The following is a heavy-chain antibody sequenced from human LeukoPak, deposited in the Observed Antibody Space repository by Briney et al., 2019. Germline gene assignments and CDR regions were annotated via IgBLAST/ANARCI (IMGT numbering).Heavy chain of an antibody. CDR2: ISYDGSNK. CDR1: GFTFSSYA. CDR3: ARERGSSPGHWFDP. D-gene: IGHD3-10*01. Sequence: GGSLRLSCAASGFTFSSYAMHWVRQAPGKGLEWVAVISYDGSNKYYADSVKSRFTISRDNSKNTLYLKMNSLRAEDTAVYYCARERGSSPGHWFDPWGQGTLVTVSS. V-gene: IGHV3-30*04. J-gene: IGHJ5*02.